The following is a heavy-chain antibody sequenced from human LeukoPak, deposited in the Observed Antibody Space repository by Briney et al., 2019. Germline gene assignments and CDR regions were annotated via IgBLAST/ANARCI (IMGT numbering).Heavy chain of an antibody. Sequence: SVKVSCKASGGTFSSYAISWVRQAPGQGLEWMGGIIPIFGTANYAQKFQGRVTITADESTSTAYMELGSLRSEDTAVYYCARSWEKYYYDSSGYTAIGDWGQGTLVTVSS. CDR1: GGTFSSYA. J-gene: IGHJ4*02. V-gene: IGHV1-69*01. D-gene: IGHD3-22*01. CDR2: IIPIFGTA. CDR3: ARSWEKYYYDSSGYTAIGD.